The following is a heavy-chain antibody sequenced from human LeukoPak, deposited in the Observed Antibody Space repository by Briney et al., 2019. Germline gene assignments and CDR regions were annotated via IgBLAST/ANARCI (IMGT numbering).Heavy chain of an antibody. D-gene: IGHD6-19*01. J-gene: IGHJ4*02. CDR1: GFTFSSHS. CDR2: ISGSSSFI. V-gene: IGHV3-21*01. Sequence: GGSLRLSCAASGFTFSSHSVNWVRQAPGKGLEWVSSISGSSSFIYYADSVKGRFTISRDNAKNSLYLQMNSLRAEDTAVYYCAAQQWLVTNYDFWGQGTLVTVSS. CDR3: AAQQWLVTNYDF.